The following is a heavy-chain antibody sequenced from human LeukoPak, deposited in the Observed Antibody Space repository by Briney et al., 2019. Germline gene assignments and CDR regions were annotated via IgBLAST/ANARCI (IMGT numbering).Heavy chain of an antibody. J-gene: IGHJ4*02. CDR3: ARGGAARPDF. CDR2: ISNSGGST. V-gene: IGHV3-23*01. Sequence: GGSLRLSCAVSGFTFSRYSMNWVRQAPGKGLEWVSGISNSGGSTYYADSVKGRFTISRDNSKNTLYLQMNSLRAEDTAVYYCARGGAARPDFWGQGTLVTVTS. CDR1: GFTFSRYS. D-gene: IGHD6-6*01.